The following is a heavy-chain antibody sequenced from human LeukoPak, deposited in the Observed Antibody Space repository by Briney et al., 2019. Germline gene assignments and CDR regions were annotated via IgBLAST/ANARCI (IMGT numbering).Heavy chain of an antibody. D-gene: IGHD2-2*01. CDR3: ATTPGVCISTSCPGVY. V-gene: IGHV3-7*01. Sequence: GGSLRLSCAASGFTFSSYAMHWVRQAPGKGLEWVANIKQDGSENYFVDSVKGRFTISRDNAKNSLYLQMNSVRAEDTAVYYCATTPGVCISTSCPGVYWGQGTLITVSS. CDR1: GFTFSSYA. CDR2: IKQDGSEN. J-gene: IGHJ4*02.